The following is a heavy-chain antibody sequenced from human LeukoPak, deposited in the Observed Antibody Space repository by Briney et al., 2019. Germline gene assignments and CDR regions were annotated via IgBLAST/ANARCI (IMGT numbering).Heavy chain of an antibody. Sequence: PSETLSLTCTVSGGSISSSSYYWGWIRQPPGKGLEWIGSIYYSGSTYYNPSLKSRVTISVDTSKNQFSLKLSSVTAADTAVYYCARVLRDYGSGSYYTTRQNWFDPWGQGTLVTVSS. J-gene: IGHJ5*02. V-gene: IGHV4-39*07. D-gene: IGHD3-10*01. CDR1: GGSISSSSYY. CDR3: ARVLRDYGSGSYYTTRQNWFDP. CDR2: IYYSGST.